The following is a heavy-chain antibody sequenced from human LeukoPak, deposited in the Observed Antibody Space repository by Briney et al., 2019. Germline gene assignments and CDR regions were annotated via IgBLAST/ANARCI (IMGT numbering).Heavy chain of an antibody. CDR2: IYYSGST. V-gene: IGHV4-39*01. Sequence: PSETLSLTCTVSGGSVSSGSYYWGWIRQPPGKGLEWIGSIYYSGSTYYNPSLKSRVTISVDTSKNQLSLKLSSVTAADTAVYYCARHGTQWFGELSCLDYWGQGTLVTVSS. CDR3: ARHGTQWFGELSCLDY. CDR1: GGSVSSGSYY. D-gene: IGHD3-10*01. J-gene: IGHJ4*02.